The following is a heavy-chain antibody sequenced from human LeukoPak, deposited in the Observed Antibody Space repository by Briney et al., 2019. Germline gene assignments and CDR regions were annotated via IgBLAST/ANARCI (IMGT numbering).Heavy chain of an antibody. CDR2: LSASGGTT. CDR1: GITFSNSA. Sequence: GGSLRLSCVAYGITFSNSAMTWVRQAPGKGLEWVSGLSASGGTTFYADSVKGRFTISRDISKNTLYLQMNSLRVDDTAVYYCAKDRTTSPRIFDYWGQGSLVTVSS. D-gene: IGHD1-1*01. CDR3: AKDRTTSPRIFDY. J-gene: IGHJ4*02. V-gene: IGHV3-23*01.